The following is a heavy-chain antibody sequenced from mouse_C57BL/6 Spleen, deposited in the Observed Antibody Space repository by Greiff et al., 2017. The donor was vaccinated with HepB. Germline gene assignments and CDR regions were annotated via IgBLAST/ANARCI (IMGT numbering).Heavy chain of an antibody. CDR1: GYSITSGYY. CDR3: ATDWEEGDY. CDR2: ISYDGSN. V-gene: IGHV3-6*01. D-gene: IGHD4-1*01. J-gene: IGHJ2*01. Sequence: EESGPGLVKPSQSLSLTCSVTGYSITSGYYWNWIRQFPGNKLEWMGYISYDGSNNYNPSLKNRISITRDTSKNQFFLKLNSVTTEDTATYYCATDWEEGDYWGQGTTLTVSS.